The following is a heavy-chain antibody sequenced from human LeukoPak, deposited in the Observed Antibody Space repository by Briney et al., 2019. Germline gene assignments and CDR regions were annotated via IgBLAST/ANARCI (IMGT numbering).Heavy chain of an antibody. Sequence: ETLSLTCAVYGGSFSDYYWSWVRQAPGRGLEWVANIKHDGREKYYVDSVKGRFTISRDNAKNSLYLQMNSLRAEDTAVYYCAREGYYYDSSGYYYVLDYWGQGTLVTVSS. CDR2: IKHDGREK. CDR1: GGSFSDYY. V-gene: IGHV3-7*01. D-gene: IGHD3-22*01. J-gene: IGHJ4*02. CDR3: AREGYYYDSSGYYYVLDY.